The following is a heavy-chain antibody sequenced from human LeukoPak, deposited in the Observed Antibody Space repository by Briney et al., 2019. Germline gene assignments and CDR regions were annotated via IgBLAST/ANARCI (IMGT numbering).Heavy chain of an antibody. CDR3: ASLTVTTAFDI. D-gene: IGHD4-11*01. CDR2: INSDGSST. V-gene: IGHV3-74*01. J-gene: IGHJ3*02. CDR1: GFTFSSYW. Sequence: PGGPLRLSCAASGFTFSSYWMHWVRQAPGKGLVWVSRINSDGSSTSYADSVKGRFTISRDNAKNTLYLQMNSLRAEDTAVYYCASLTVTTAFDIWGQGTMVTVSS.